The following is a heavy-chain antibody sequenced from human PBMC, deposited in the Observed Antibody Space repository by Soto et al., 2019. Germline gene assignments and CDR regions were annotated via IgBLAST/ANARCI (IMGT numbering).Heavy chain of an antibody. CDR1: GFTFSSYS. Sequence: GGSLRLSCAASGFTFSSYSMNWVRQAPGKGLEWVSYISSSSSTIYYADSVKGRFTISRDNAKNSLYLQMNSLRAEDTAVYYCARGVSSSSGYWFDPWGQGTLVTVSS. J-gene: IGHJ5*02. CDR3: ARGVSSSSGYWFDP. V-gene: IGHV3-48*01. CDR2: ISSSSSTI. D-gene: IGHD6-6*01.